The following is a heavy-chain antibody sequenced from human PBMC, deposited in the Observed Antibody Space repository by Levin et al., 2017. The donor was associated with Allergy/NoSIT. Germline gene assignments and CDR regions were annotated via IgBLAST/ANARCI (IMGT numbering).Heavy chain of an antibody. CDR3: ARDRRPYGSGSYYWFDY. D-gene: IGHD3-10*01. CDR2: ISSSSSYT. J-gene: IGHJ4*02. Sequence: GGSLRLSCAASGFTFSDYYMSWIRQAPGKGLEWVSYISSSSSYTNYADSVKGRFTISRDNAKNSLYLQMNSLRAEDTAVYYCARDRRPYGSGSYYWFDYWRQGTLVTVSS. CDR1: GFTFSDYY. V-gene: IGHV3-11*05.